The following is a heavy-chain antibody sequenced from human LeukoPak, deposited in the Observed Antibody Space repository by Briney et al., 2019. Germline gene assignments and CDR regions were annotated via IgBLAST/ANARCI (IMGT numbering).Heavy chain of an antibody. CDR2: IYYSGST. V-gene: IGHV4-30-4*01. CDR1: GGSISSGDYY. CDR3: AIGTPTVTFDY. J-gene: IGHJ4*02. Sequence: SQTLSLTCTVSGGSISSGDYYWSGIRQPPGRGLEWIGYIYYSGSTCYNPSLKSRVTISVDTSKNQFSLKLSSVTAADTAVYYCAIGTPTVTFDYWGQGTLVTVSS. D-gene: IGHD4-17*01.